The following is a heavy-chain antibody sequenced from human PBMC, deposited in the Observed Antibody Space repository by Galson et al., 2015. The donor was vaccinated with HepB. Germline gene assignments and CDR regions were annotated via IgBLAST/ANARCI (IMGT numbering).Heavy chain of an antibody. Sequence: SVKVSCKASGGTFSSYAISWVRQAPGQGLEWMGGIIPIFGTANYAQKFQGRVTITADESTSTSYMELSSLRSEDTAVYYCARVPKRGSSGWYFDYWGQGTLVTVSS. CDR3: ARVPKRGSSGWYFDY. D-gene: IGHD6-19*01. CDR2: IIPIFGTA. CDR1: GGTFSSYA. V-gene: IGHV1-69*13. J-gene: IGHJ4*02.